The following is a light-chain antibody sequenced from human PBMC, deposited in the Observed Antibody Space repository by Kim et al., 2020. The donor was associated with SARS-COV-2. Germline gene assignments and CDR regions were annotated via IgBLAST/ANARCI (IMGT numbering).Light chain of an antibody. V-gene: IGLV2-11*01. CDR3: CSYAGSYTFV. CDR2: DVS. J-gene: IGLJ3*02. CDR1: SNDIGSYKF. Sequence: QSALTQPRSVSGSPGQSVTISCTGTSNDIGSYKFVSWYQQHPGKAPKLIIFDVSERSTGVPDRFSGSQSANTASLTISGLQPEDESDYYCCSYAGSYTFVCGGGTQLTVL.